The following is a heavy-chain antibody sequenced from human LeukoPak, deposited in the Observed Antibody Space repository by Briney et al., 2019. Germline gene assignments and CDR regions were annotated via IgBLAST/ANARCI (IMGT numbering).Heavy chain of an antibody. CDR2: IKRKVDGGTT. CDR1: GFTFSSDS. V-gene: IGHV3-15*05. D-gene: IGHD2-15*01. J-gene: IGHJ4*02. Sequence: GGSLSLSCAASGFTFSSDSMTWVRQAPGKGLEWVGHIKRKVDGGTTDYAAPVKGRFTISRDDSKNTLYLEMNSLKTEDTAMYYCTSTLPYWGQGTLVTVSS. CDR3: TSTLPY.